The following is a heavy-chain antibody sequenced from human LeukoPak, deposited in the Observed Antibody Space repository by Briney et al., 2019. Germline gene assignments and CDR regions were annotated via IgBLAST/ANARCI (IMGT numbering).Heavy chain of an antibody. Sequence: GGSLRLSCAASGFTFSSYSMNWVRQAPGKGLEWVSYISSSSSYIYYADSVKGRFTISRDNAKNSLYLRMNSLRAEYTAVYYCASGRLYYFDYWGQGTLVTVSS. CDR2: ISSSSSYI. CDR3: ASGRLYYFDY. V-gene: IGHV3-21*01. J-gene: IGHJ4*02. D-gene: IGHD3-22*01. CDR1: GFTFSSYS.